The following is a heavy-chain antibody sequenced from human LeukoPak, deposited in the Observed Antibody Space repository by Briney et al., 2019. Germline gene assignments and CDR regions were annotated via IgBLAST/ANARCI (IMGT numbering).Heavy chain of an antibody. J-gene: IGHJ4*02. V-gene: IGHV3-15*01. CDR1: GFTFSNFW. D-gene: IGHD2-8*01. CDR3: TIMRRDY. Sequence: PGGSLRLSCAASGFTFSNFWMSWVRQAPGEGLEWVGRIKSKSDGGTADYAAPVKGRFTISRDDSKNTLYLQMDSLKTEDTAVYYCTIMRRDYWGQGTLVTVSS. CDR2: IKSKSDGGTA.